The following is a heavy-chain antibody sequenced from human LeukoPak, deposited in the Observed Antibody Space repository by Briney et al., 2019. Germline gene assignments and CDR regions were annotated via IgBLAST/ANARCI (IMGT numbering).Heavy chain of an antibody. D-gene: IGHD3-16*01. V-gene: IGHV3-30*02. J-gene: IGHJ4*02. CDR2: IRYDGNNK. CDR3: ASGGWQLTLDY. Sequence: PGGSLRLSCAASGFTFSDYSMHWVRQAPGKGLNWVAFIRYDGNNKYYADSVKGRFIISRNNSKNTLRLQMNSLTAEDTAVYYCASGGWQLTLDYWGQGTLVTVSS. CDR1: GFTFSDYS.